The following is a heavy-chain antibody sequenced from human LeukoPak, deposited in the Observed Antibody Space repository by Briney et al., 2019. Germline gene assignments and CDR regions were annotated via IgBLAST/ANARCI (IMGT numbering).Heavy chain of an antibody. V-gene: IGHV3-23*01. CDR2: ISLDGATT. CDR1: GFTFSSYA. CDR3: ARDHIVATNFDY. J-gene: IGHJ4*02. Sequence: GGSLRLSCAASGFTFSSYAMSWVRQAPGKGLEWVSGISLDGATTYYAGSVEGRFTISRDNAKNSLYLQMNSLRAEDTAVYYCARDHIVATNFDYWGQGTLVTVSS. D-gene: IGHD5-12*01.